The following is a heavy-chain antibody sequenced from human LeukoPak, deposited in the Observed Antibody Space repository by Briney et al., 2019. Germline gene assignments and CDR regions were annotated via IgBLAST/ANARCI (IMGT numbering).Heavy chain of an antibody. D-gene: IGHD6-25*01. Sequence: GGSLRLSCAASGFTFSSYAMSWVRQAPAKGLEGVSAISGSGGSTYYADSVKGRFTISRDNSKNTLYLQMNSLRAEDTAVYYCAKGVAASLKRNWFDPWGQGTLVTVSS. CDR1: GFTFSSYA. V-gene: IGHV3-23*01. J-gene: IGHJ5*02. CDR2: ISGSGGST. CDR3: AKGVAASLKRNWFDP.